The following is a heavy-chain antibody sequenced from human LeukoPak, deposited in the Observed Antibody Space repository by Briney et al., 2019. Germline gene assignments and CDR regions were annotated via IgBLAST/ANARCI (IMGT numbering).Heavy chain of an antibody. J-gene: IGHJ4*02. V-gene: IGHV3-23*01. CDR1: GFTFNNYA. D-gene: IGHD6-13*01. Sequence: SGGSPRLSCAASGFTFNNYATKWVPPAPRKGPEWVSTVGGFGRRTYYADSVQGRFTISRDNSKNTLFLQMNSLRAEDTAAYYCAKGGSSWYYFDYWGQGTLVTVSS. CDR2: VGGFGRRT. CDR3: AKGGSSWYYFDY.